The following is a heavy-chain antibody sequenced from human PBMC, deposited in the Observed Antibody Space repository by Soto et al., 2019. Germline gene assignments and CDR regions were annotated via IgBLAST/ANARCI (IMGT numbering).Heavy chain of an antibody. CDR1: GFTFSNAW. D-gene: IGHD1-26*01. V-gene: IGHV3-15*01. CDR2: IKSKTDGGTT. J-gene: IGHJ4*02. Sequence: EVQLVESGGGLVKPGGSLRLSCAASGFTFSNAWMSWVRQAPGKGLEWVGRIKSKTDGGTTDYAAPVKGRFTISRDDSKYTLYLQMNSLKTEDTAVYYCTTDRRYVGATDWGQGTLVTVSS. CDR3: TTDRRYVGATD.